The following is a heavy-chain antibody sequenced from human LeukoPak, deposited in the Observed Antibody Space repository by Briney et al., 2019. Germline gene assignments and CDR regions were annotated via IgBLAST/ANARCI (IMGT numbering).Heavy chain of an antibody. CDR2: INPNSGGT. Sequence: ASVKVSCKAPGYTFTGYYMHWVRQAPGQGLEWMGWINPNSGGTNYAQKFQGRVAMTRDTSISTAYMELSRLRSDDTAVYYCARVCPLLRYFDWLSAGRDNWFDPWGQGTLVTVSS. CDR3: ARVCPLLRYFDWLSAGRDNWFDP. D-gene: IGHD3-9*01. CDR1: GYTFTGYY. V-gene: IGHV1-2*02. J-gene: IGHJ5*02.